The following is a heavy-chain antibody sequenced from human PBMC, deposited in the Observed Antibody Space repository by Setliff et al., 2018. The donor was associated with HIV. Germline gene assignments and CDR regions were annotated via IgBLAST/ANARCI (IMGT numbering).Heavy chain of an antibody. CDR3: ARDKYYHDTSGPPLDY. CDR2: INAGKGNT. D-gene: IGHD3-22*01. V-gene: IGHV1-3*01. CDR1: GYSFTSYT. J-gene: IGHJ4*02. Sequence: ASVKVSCKASGYSFTSYTIHWVRQAPGQRLEWMGWINAGKGNTKYSQKFQGRVTITRDTSASTAYLDLSSLRSEDTAVYYCARDKYYHDTSGPPLDYWGQGTLVTVSS.